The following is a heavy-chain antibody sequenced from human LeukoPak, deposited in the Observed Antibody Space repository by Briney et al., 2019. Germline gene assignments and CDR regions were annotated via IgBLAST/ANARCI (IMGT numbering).Heavy chain of an antibody. CDR3: ARELGVPGY. V-gene: IGHV4-34*01. Sequence: PSETLSLTCAVYGGSFSGYYWSWIRQPPGKGLEWIGEINHSGSTNYNPSLKSQVTISVDTSENQFSLKLSSVTAADTAVYYCARELGVPGYWGQGTLVTVSS. CDR1: GGSFSGYY. CDR2: INHSGST. J-gene: IGHJ4*02. D-gene: IGHD3-3*01.